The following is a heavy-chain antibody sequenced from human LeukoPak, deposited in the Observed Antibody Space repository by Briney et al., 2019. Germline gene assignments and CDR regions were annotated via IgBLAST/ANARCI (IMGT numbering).Heavy chain of an antibody. J-gene: IGHJ4*02. V-gene: IGHV4-59*05. D-gene: IGHD6-19*01. CDR2: IYYSGST. CDR1: GGSISSYY. Sequence: SETLSLTCTVSGGSISSYYWSWIRQPPGKGLEWIGSIYYSGSTYYNPSLKSRVTISVDTSKNQFSLKLSSVTAADTAVYYCARLDLAVAGDFDYWGQGTLVTVSS. CDR3: ARLDLAVAGDFDY.